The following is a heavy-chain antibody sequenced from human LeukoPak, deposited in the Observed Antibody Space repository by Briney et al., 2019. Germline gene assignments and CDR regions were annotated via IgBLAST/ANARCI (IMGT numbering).Heavy chain of an antibody. CDR1: GFTFSSYA. CDR2: ISYDGSNK. Sequence: GSLRLSCAASGFTFSSYAMHWVRQAPGKGLEWVAVISYDGSNKYYADSVKGRFTISRDNSKNTLYLRMNSLRAEDTAVYYCAKGDWNYRAVGAFDIWGQGTMVTVSS. J-gene: IGHJ3*02. V-gene: IGHV3-30-3*01. D-gene: IGHD1-7*01. CDR3: AKGDWNYRAVGAFDI.